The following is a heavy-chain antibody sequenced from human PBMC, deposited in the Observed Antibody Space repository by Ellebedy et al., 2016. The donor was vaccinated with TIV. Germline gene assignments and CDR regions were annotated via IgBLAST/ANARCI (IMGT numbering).Heavy chain of an antibody. D-gene: IGHD2-2*01. Sequence: MPSETLSLTCTVSGGSISSSSYYWGWIRQPPGKGLEWIGSIYYSGSTYYNPSLKSRVTISVDTSKNQFSLKLSSVTAADTAVYYCARGVRYRMRVSSSTRFDPWGQGTLVTVSS. CDR1: GGSISSSSYY. CDR2: IYYSGST. V-gene: IGHV4-39*01. CDR3: ARGVRYRMRVSSSTRFDP. J-gene: IGHJ5*02.